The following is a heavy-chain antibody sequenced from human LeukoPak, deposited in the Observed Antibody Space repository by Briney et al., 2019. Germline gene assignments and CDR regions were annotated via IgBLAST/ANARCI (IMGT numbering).Heavy chain of an antibody. J-gene: IGHJ4*02. CDR1: GFSLSSYA. Sequence: GRSLRLSCAASGFSLSSYAIHWVRQAPGKGLEWVAIISYDGSKKYYADSVKGRFTISRDNSKNTLYLQMNSLRAEDTAVYYCARDRGMYSSGWYTEDYWGQGTLVTVSS. V-gene: IGHV3-30*04. CDR3: ARDRGMYSSGWYTEDY. D-gene: IGHD6-19*01. CDR2: ISYDGSKK.